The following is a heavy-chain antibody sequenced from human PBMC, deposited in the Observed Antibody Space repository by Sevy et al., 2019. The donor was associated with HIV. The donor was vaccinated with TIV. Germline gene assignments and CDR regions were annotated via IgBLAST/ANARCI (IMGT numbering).Heavy chain of an antibody. CDR3: ARENGDSSGYHNNWFDP. CDR1: GGSISSYY. CDR2: IYYSGST. J-gene: IGHJ5*02. D-gene: IGHD3-22*01. V-gene: IGHV4-59*01. Sequence: SETLSLTCTVSGGSISSYYWSWIRRPPEKGLEWIGYIYYSGSTNDNPSLKSRVTMSVDTSKNQFSLKLSSVTAADTAVYYCARENGDSSGYHNNWFDPWGQGTLVTVSS.